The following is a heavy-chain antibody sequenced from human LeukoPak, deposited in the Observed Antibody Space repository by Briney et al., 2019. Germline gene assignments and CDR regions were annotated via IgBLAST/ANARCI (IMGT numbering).Heavy chain of an antibody. CDR3: AGDPDWDYGDLRDY. Sequence: SETLSLTCTVSGGSISSYYWSWIRQPAGKGLEWIGRIYTSGSTGYNPSLKSRVTMSVDTSKNQFSLELSSVTAADTAVYYCAGDPDWDYGDLRDYWGQGTLVTVSS. D-gene: IGHD4-17*01. CDR2: IYTSGST. J-gene: IGHJ4*02. CDR1: GGSISSYY. V-gene: IGHV4-4*07.